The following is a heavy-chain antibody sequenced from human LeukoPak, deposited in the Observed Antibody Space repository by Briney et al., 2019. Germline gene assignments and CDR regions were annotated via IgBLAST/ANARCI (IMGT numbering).Heavy chain of an antibody. CDR2: INHSGST. J-gene: IGHJ4*02. D-gene: IGHD6-19*01. Sequence: SVTLSLTCAVCGGSFSGYYWSWIRQPPGKGLEWIGGINHSGSTNYNPSLKSRVTISVDKSKNQFSLKLSSVTAADKAVYYGARVGSRGWYREGFDCWLGGTLVTDSP. CDR1: GGSFSGYY. CDR3: ARVGSRGWYREGFDC. V-gene: IGHV4-34*01.